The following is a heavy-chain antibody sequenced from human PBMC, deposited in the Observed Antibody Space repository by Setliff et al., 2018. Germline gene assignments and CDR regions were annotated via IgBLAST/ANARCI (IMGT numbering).Heavy chain of an antibody. CDR2: VYYSGIA. J-gene: IGHJ4*02. D-gene: IGHD5-12*01. Sequence: ETLSLTCTVSGGSISTYYWSWIRQPPGKGLEWIGYVYYSGIANYSPSLKSRLTISVDTSKNQFSLKLRSVTAADTAVYYCARGGTFRYFDYWGQGTPVTVSS. CDR1: GGSISTYY. V-gene: IGHV4-59*01. CDR3: ARGGTFRYFDY.